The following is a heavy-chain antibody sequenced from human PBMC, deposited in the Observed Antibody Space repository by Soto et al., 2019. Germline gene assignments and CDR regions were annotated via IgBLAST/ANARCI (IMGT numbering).Heavy chain of an antibody. CDR2: ISYDGSNK. D-gene: IGHD5-12*01. CDR1: GFTFSSYG. V-gene: IGHV3-30*18. J-gene: IGHJ6*02. CDR3: AKGGDGYSYYYSGLDF. Sequence: GGSLRLSCAASGFTFSSYGMHWVRQAPGKGLEWVAVISYDGSNKYYADSVKGRFTISRDNSKNTLYLQMNSLRAEDTAVYYCAKGGDGYSYYYSGLDFWGQGTTVTVSS.